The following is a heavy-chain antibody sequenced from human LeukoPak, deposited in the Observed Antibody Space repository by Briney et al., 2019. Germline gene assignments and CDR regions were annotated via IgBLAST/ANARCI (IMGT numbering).Heavy chain of an antibody. J-gene: IGHJ5*02. CDR3: ARVDSEYCSSTSCYKWFDP. D-gene: IGHD2-2*02. V-gene: IGHV1-2*02. CDR1: GYTFTGYY. Sequence: ASVNVSCKASGYTFTGYYIYWVRQAPGKGLEGMGWINPNSGGTNYAQKFQGRVAMTRNTPVNTAYMALSRLRSDDTAVYYCARVDSEYCSSTSCYKWFDPWGQGTLVTVSS. CDR2: INPNSGGT.